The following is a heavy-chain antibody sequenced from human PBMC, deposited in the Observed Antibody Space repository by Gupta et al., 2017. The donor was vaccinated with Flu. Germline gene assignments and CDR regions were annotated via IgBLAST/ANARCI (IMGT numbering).Heavy chain of an antibody. CDR3: VRERGPFDGFDI. D-gene: IGHD3-10*01. Sequence: TFSSYGMHWVRQAPGKGLEWVAVIWSNGNNKYYADSVRGRFTFSRDNSKNTMYLQMSSLRVEDTAVYYWVRERGPFDGFDIWGQGTMVTVSS. J-gene: IGHJ3*02. V-gene: IGHV3-33*01. CDR2: IWSNGNNK. CDR1: TFSSYG.